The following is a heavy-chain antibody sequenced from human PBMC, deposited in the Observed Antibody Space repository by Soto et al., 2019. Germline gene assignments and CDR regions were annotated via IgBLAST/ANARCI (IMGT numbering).Heavy chain of an antibody. CDR3: ARDRGYSNYVGAFDI. V-gene: IGHV3-33*01. CDR2: IWYDGSNK. CDR1: GFTFSSYG. D-gene: IGHD4-4*01. Sequence: GGSLRLSCAASGFTFSSYGMHWVRQAPGKGLEWVAVIWYDGSNKCYADSVKGRFTISRDNSKNTLYLQMNSLRAEDTAVYYCARDRGYSNYVGAFDIWGQGTMVTVSS. J-gene: IGHJ3*02.